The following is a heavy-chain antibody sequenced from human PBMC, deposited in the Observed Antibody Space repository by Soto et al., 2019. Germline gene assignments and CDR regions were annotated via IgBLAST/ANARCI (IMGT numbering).Heavy chain of an antibody. V-gene: IGHV3-30-3*01. J-gene: IGHJ4*02. CDR3: AREVRSYSYYFDY. CDR2: ISYDGSNK. Sequence: PGWSLRLSCAASGFTFSSYAMDGVRQAPGKGLEWVAVISYDGSNKYYADSVKGRFIISRDNSKNTLYLQMNSLRAEDTAVYYCAREVRSYSYYFDYWGQGTLVTVS. D-gene: IGHD1-26*01. CDR1: GFTFSSYA.